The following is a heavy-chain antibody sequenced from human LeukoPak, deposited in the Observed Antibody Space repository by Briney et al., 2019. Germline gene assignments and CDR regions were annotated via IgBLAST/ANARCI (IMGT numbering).Heavy chain of an antibody. J-gene: IGHJ5*02. V-gene: IGHV1-18*01. Sequence: ASVKVSCKASGYTFTSYGISWVRQAPGQGLEWMGVMNPGSDYTTYARKFQGRVTMTNDTSTSTVYMELSSLKSEDTAVYYCTKAASGSSSVNWFDPWGQGTLVTVSS. CDR3: TKAASGSSSVNWFDP. CDR1: GYTFTSYG. D-gene: IGHD6-6*01. CDR2: MNPGSDYT.